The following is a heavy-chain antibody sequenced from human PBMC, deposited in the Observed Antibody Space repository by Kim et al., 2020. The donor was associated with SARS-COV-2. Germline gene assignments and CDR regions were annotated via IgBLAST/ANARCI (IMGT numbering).Heavy chain of an antibody. J-gene: IGHJ4*02. CDR2: ISSSGSTI. Sequence: GGSLRLSCAASGFTFSDYYMSWIRQAPGKGLEWVSYISSSGSTIYYADSVKGRFTISRDNAKNSLYLQMNSLRAEDTAVYYCAREYYYDSSGYYTGDYWGQGTLVTVSS. D-gene: IGHD3-22*01. CDR1: GFTFSDYY. CDR3: AREYYYDSSGYYTGDY. V-gene: IGHV3-11*04.